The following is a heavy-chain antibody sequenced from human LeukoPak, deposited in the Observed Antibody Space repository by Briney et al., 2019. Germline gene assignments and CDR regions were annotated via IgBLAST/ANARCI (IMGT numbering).Heavy chain of an antibody. CDR3: AKGSGYTYGYVDY. D-gene: IGHD5-18*01. CDR2: ISNDGSKK. V-gene: IGHV3-30*18. CDR1: GFTFSTYG. Sequence: PGGSLRLSCAASGFTFSTYGMHWVRQAPGKGLGWVAHISNDGSKKYYPDSVKGRFTISRDNSKNTLYLQLNSLRADDTAVYYCAKGSGYTYGYVDYWGQGTLVTVSS. J-gene: IGHJ4*02.